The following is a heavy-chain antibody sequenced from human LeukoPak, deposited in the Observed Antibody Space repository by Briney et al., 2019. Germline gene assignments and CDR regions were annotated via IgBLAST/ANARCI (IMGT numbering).Heavy chain of an antibody. Sequence: PSQTLSLTCTVSGGSISSGGYYWSWIRQHPGKGLEWIGYIYYSGSTYYNPSLKSRVTISVDTSKNQFSLKVSSVTAADTAVYYCARRKYSSSMFDPWGQGTLVTVSS. CDR2: IYYSGST. D-gene: IGHD6-13*01. CDR3: ARRKYSSSMFDP. V-gene: IGHV4-31*03. CDR1: GGSISSGGYY. J-gene: IGHJ5*02.